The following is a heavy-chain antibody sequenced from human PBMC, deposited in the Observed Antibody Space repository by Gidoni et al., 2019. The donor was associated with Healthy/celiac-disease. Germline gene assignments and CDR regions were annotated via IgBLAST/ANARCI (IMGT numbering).Heavy chain of an antibody. CDR2: IKSKTDGGTT. CDR1: GFTFSNDW. J-gene: IGHJ4*02. D-gene: IGHD3-3*01. V-gene: IGHV3-15*01. CDR3: TTSSYDFWSGYWPHFDY. Sequence: EVQLVESGGGLVKPGGSLRLSCAASGFTFSNDWMSGVRQAPGKGLEWVGRIKSKTDGGTTDYAAPVKGRFTISRDDSKNTLYLQMNSLKTEDTAVYYCTTSSYDFWSGYWPHFDYWGQGTLVTVSS.